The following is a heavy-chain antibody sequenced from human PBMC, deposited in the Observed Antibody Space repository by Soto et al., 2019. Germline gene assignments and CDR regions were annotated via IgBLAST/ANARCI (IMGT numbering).Heavy chain of an antibody. CDR1: GVSISRYY. D-gene: IGHD2-8*01. J-gene: IGHJ5*02. Sequence: LSLTCSVSGVSISRYYWSWIRQPPGKGLEWIGYAYCDGSTGYSPSLKSRVTMAVDTSKKQVSLELNSVTAADTAVYYCARDRSTYGGGGTGEVKENWFDPWGQGILVTVSS. CDR2: AYCDGST. V-gene: IGHV4-59*01. CDR3: ARDRSTYGGGGTGEVKENWFDP.